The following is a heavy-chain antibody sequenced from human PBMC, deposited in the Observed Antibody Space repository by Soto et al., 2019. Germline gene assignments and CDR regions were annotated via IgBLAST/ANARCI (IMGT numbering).Heavy chain of an antibody. V-gene: IGHV1-69*13. J-gene: IGHJ6*02. Sequence: GASVKVSGKASGGSFISYAFTWVRQAPGQGLEWMGGIKPLSGTANYAQKFQGRVTITADESMRTVNMELSSLRSEDTAIYYCATEENSHGGMDVWGQGTTVTVSS. CDR2: IKPLSGTA. CDR1: GGSFISYA. CDR3: ATEENSHGGMDV.